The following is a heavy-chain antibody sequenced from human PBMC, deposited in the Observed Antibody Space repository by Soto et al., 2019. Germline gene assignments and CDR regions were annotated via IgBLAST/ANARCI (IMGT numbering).Heavy chain of an antibody. D-gene: IGHD3-10*01. CDR1: GFTFSNYA. CDR2: ISDSGGST. CDR3: AKDGFSGSGKYYFDY. J-gene: IGHJ4*02. V-gene: IGHV3-23*01. Sequence: EVQLLESGGGLVQPGGSLRLSCAASGFTFSNYAMNWVRQAPGKGLEWVSVISDSGGSTYYADSVKGRFTISRDNSKNTPYLHMNSLPAEDTAIYYCAKDGFSGSGKYYFDYWGQGTLVTVSS.